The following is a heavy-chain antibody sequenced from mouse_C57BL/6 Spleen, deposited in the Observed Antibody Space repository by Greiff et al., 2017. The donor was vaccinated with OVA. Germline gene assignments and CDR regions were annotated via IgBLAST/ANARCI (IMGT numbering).Heavy chain of an antibody. CDR2: ISSGGDYI. Sequence: EVMLVESGEGLVKPGGSLKLSCAASGFTFSSYAMSWVRQTPEKRLEWVAYISSGGDYIYYADTVKGRFTISRDNARNTLYLQMRSLQSEDTAMYNCTKGEGYYAMEDWGEGTSVTVSS. CDR3: TKGEGYYAMED. CDR1: GFTFSSYA. V-gene: IGHV5-9-1*02. J-gene: IGHJ4*01.